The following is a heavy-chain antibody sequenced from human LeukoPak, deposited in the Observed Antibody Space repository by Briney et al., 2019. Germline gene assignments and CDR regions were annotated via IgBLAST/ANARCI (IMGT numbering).Heavy chain of an antibody. V-gene: IGHV3-7*01. CDR1: GFTLSSYW. Sequence: PGGSLRLSCAASGFTLSSYWMSWVRQAPGKGLEWVANIKRDGSEKYYVDSVKGRFTISRDNAKNSLFLQMSSVRVEDTAVYYCVRDDGAVKPCWGQGTLVTVSS. CDR2: IKRDGSEK. CDR3: VRDDGAVKPC. D-gene: IGHD6-19*01. J-gene: IGHJ4*02.